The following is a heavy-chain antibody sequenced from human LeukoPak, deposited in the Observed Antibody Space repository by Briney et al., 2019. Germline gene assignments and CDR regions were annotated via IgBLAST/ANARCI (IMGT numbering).Heavy chain of an antibody. Sequence: SVKVSRKASGYIFTIRGITCVRQAPRQALEWLGWISAYNGNTNYAQNVQGRGTVTRDTSTSTAYMELRSLRFDDTAVYYCARDLPGAAVEGTTRGMDVWGQGTTVTVAS. D-gene: IGHD6-19*01. CDR1: GYIFTIRG. J-gene: IGHJ6*02. CDR3: ARDLPGAAVEGTTRGMDV. V-gene: IGHV1-18*01. CDR2: ISAYNGNT.